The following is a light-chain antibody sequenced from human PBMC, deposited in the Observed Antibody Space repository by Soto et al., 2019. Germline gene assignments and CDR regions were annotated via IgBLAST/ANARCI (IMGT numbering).Light chain of an antibody. CDR2: LAS. CDR3: QHYHNWPPWT. Sequence: EIVMTQSPATLSVSPGERATLSCRASQSVRSNLAWYQQKPGKAPRLLIYLASTRATGIPARFSGSGSGTDFTPTITSLQSEDFAVYYCQHYHNWPPWTFGQGTKVEIK. J-gene: IGKJ1*01. CDR1: QSVRSN. V-gene: IGKV3-15*01.